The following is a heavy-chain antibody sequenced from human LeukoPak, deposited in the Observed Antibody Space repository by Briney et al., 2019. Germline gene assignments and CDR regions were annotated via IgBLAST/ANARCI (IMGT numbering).Heavy chain of an antibody. V-gene: IGHV3-30*04. CDR3: AIIYRTPHAFDI. CDR2: ISYDVSNK. CDR1: GFIFSNYA. D-gene: IGHD3-16*02. Sequence: GRSLRLSCAASGFIFSNYAIHWVRQAPGKGLEWVAVISYDVSNKYYADSVKGRFTISRDNSKNTLYLQMNSLRPEDTAVYYCAIIYRTPHAFDIWGQGTMVTVSS. J-gene: IGHJ3*02.